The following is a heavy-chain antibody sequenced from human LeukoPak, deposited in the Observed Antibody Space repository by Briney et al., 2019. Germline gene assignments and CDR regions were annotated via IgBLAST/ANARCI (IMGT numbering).Heavy chain of an antibody. Sequence: PGESLKISCKGSGYSFTSYWIAWVRQMPGKGLEWMGIIYPGDSDTRYSPSFQGQVTISADKSISTAYLQWTSLKASDTAMYYCARPLVGTGYSSSWYFAYWGREPRSPSPQ. CDR1: GYSFTSYW. CDR2: IYPGDSDT. CDR3: ARPLVGTGYSSSWYFAY. D-gene: IGHD6-13*01. V-gene: IGHV5-51*01. J-gene: IGHJ4*02.